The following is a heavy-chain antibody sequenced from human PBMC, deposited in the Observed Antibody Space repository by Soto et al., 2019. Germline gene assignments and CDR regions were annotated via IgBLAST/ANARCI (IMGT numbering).Heavy chain of an antibody. V-gene: IGHV3-43D*03. J-gene: IGHJ6*02. CDR2: ISWDGGST. D-gene: IGHD6-13*01. CDR3: AKYIEDTYSRYYYYGIDV. Sequence: GGSLRLSCAASGCTFDDYAMHWVRQAQGKGLEWVSLISWDGGSTYYADSVKGRCTISRDNSTNYLYLQMNSLRAEDIALSYSAKYIEDTYSRYYYYGIDVWGQGTLVTVSS. CDR1: GCTFDDYA.